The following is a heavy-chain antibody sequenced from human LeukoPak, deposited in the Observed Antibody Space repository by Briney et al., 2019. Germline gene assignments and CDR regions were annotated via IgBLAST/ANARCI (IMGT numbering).Heavy chain of an antibody. CDR2: ISSSSYI. Sequence: GGSLRLSCAASGFTFSSYSMNWVRQAPGKGLEWVSSISSSSYIYYADSVKGRFTISRDNAKNSLYLQMNSLRAEDTAVYYCARDAHYYDSSGITPFDYWGQGTLVTVSS. V-gene: IGHV3-21*01. J-gene: IGHJ4*02. CDR1: GFTFSSYS. D-gene: IGHD3-22*01. CDR3: ARDAHYYDSSGITPFDY.